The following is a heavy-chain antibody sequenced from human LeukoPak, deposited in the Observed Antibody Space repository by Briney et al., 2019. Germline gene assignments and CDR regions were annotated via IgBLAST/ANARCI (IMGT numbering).Heavy chain of an antibody. CDR3: ARGVRYYDFWSGYPEFDY. D-gene: IGHD3-3*01. Sequence: SETLSLTCAVYGGSFSGYYWSWIRQPPGKGLEWIGEINHSGSTNYNPSLKSRVTISVDTSKNQFSLKLSSVTAADTAVYYCARGVRYYDFWSGYPEFDYWGQEPWSPSPQ. CDR1: GGSFSGYY. V-gene: IGHV4-34*01. J-gene: IGHJ4*01. CDR2: INHSGST.